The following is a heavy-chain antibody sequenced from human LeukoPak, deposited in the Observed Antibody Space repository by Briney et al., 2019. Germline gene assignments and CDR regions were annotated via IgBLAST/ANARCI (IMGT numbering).Heavy chain of an antibody. J-gene: IGHJ4*02. CDR2: IYHSGST. V-gene: IGHV4-30-2*01. Sequence: PSETLSLTCSVSGDSITSSGYYWSWFRQPSGKGLEWIGYIYHSGSTYYNPSLKSRVTISVDRSKNQFSLKLSSVTAADTAVYYCARELAGTPAYWGQGTLVTVSS. CDR3: ARELAGTPAY. CDR1: GDSITSSGYY. D-gene: IGHD1-1*01.